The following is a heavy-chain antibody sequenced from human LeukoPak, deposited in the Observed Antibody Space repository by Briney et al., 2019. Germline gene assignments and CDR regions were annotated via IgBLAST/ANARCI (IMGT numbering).Heavy chain of an antibody. D-gene: IGHD1-26*01. V-gene: IGHV1-18*01. CDR2: ISAYNGNT. CDR1: GYTFTSYG. J-gene: IGHJ4*02. CDR3: ARDLQYSGSPHPGRDY. Sequence: ASVKVSCKASGYTFTSYGISWVRQAPGQGLEWMGRISAYNGNTNYAQKLQGRVTMTTDTSTSTAYMELRSLRSDDTAVYYCARDLQYSGSPHPGRDYWGQGTLVTVSS.